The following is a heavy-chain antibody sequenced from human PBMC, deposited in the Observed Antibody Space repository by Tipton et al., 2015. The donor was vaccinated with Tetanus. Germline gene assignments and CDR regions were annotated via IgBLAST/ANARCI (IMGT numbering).Heavy chain of an antibody. J-gene: IGHJ2*01. V-gene: IGHV5-51*01. D-gene: IGHD7-27*01. CDR1: GHSFTKYW. CDR3: ARRLGRLTGDSIWYFDL. Sequence: QLVQSGAEVKKPGESLKISCKGSGHSFTKYWIAWVRQLPGKGLEWMGLIYPDDSDTRYSPSFQGQVTISVAKSIATAYLQWSSLKASDPAINYCARRLGRLTGDSIWYFDLWGRGTQVTVSS. CDR2: IYPDDSDT.